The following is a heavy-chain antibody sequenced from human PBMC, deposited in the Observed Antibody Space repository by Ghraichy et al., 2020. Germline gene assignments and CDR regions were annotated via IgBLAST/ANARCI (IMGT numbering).Heavy chain of an antibody. Sequence: GGSLRLSCAASGFTFRTYAMNWVRQAPGKGLEWVSGISGSGVSTHYADSVKGRFTISRDNAKNTFYLQMNSLRAEDTAIYYCAKDAYVYDSTNYYHAFPMWGQGTVVTVSS. CDR2: ISGSGVST. CDR3: AKDAYVYDSTNYYHAFPM. V-gene: IGHV3-23*01. D-gene: IGHD3-22*01. CDR1: GFTFRTYA. J-gene: IGHJ3*02.